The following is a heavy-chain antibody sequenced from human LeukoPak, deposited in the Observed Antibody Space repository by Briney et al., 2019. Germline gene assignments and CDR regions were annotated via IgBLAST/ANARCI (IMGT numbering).Heavy chain of an antibody. Sequence: SETLSLTCTVSGGSINNYYWSWIRQSPGKGLEWIGYIYYSGNTNYNTNYNPSLISRVTISVDTSKNQFSLNLSSVTAADTAVYYCARVSPNTVTTLQYFDYWGQGTLVTVSS. J-gene: IGHJ4*02. D-gene: IGHD4-17*01. CDR1: GGSINNYY. CDR3: ARVSPNTVTTLQYFDY. V-gene: IGHV4-59*01. CDR2: IYYSGNTNYNT.